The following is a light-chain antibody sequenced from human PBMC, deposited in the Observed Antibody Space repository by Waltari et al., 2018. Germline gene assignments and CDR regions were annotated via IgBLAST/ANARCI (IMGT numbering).Light chain of an antibody. V-gene: IGLV2-23*02. Sequence: QSALTQPASVSGSPGQSITISCTGTSSDVWSYNLVSWYQQHPGKAPKLMIYEVSKRPSGVSNRFSGPKSGNTASLTISGLQAEDEADYYCCSYAGSSTFVVFGGGTKLTVL. CDR1: SSDVWSYNL. CDR2: EVS. J-gene: IGLJ2*01. CDR3: CSYAGSSTFVV.